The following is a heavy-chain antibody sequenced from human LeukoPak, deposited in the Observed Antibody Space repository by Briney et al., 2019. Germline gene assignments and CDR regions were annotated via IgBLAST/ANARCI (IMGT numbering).Heavy chain of an antibody. CDR2: ISYDGSNK. J-gene: IGHJ4*02. CDR1: GFTFSSYA. Sequence: GGSLRLSCAASGFTFSSYAMHWVRQAPGKGLEWVAVISYDGSNKYYADSVKGRFTISRDNSKNTLYLQMNSLRAEDTAVYYCARDYLGYWGQETLVTVSS. V-gene: IGHV3-30-3*01. CDR3: ARDYLGY.